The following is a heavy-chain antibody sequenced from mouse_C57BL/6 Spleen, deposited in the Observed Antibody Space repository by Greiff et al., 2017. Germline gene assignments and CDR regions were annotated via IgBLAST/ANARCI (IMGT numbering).Heavy chain of an antibody. J-gene: IGHJ3*01. CDR2: IYPGGGYT. CDR3: AVYGYDAPFAY. D-gene: IGHD2-2*01. Sequence: QVQLKQSGAELVRPGTSVKMSCKASGYTFTNYWIGWAKQRPGHGLEWIGDIYPGGGYTNYNEKFKGKATLTADKSSSTAYMQFSSLTSEDSAIYYCAVYGYDAPFAYWGQGTLVTVSA. CDR1: GYTFTNYW. V-gene: IGHV1-63*01.